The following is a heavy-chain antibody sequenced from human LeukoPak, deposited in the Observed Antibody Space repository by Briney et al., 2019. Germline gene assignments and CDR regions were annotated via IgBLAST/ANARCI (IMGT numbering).Heavy chain of an antibody. Sequence: GGSLRLSSEASGFTFSDYTMNWARQAPGKGLEWVSSISSDRSYIKYADSVKGRFSISRDNTKNSLFLEMRSLRIEDTAVYFCARDYYDSSASATFDHWGQGNLVTISS. CDR3: ARDYYDSSASATFDH. CDR2: ISSDRSYI. D-gene: IGHD3-22*01. J-gene: IGHJ4*02. V-gene: IGHV3-21*01. CDR1: GFTFSDYT.